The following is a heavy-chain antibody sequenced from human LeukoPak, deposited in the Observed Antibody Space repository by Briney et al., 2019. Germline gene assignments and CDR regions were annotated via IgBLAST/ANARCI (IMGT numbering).Heavy chain of an antibody. J-gene: IGHJ6*02. D-gene: IGHD5-18*01. CDR2: INHSGST. CDR1: GGSFSGYY. Sequence: SETLSLTCAVYGGSFSGYYWSWIRQPPGKGLEWIGEINHSGSTNYNPSLKSRVTISVDTSKNQFSLKLSSVTAADTAVYYRARRYSYGVNYYYYGMDVWGQGTTVTVSS. CDR3: ARRYSYGVNYYYYGMDV. V-gene: IGHV4-34*01.